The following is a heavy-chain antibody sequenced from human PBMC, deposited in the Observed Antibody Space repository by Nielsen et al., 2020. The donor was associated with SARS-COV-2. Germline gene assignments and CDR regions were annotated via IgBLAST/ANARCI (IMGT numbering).Heavy chain of an antibody. V-gene: IGHV4-31*02. D-gene: IGHD3-9*01. J-gene: IGHJ3*02. CDR2: IYYSGST. CDR3: ARSPPSTADWPVLGGFYAFDI. Sequence: WLRQPPGKGLEWIGYIYYSGSTYYNPSLKSRVTISVDTSKNQFSLKLSSVTAADTAVYYCARSPPSTADWPVLGGFYAFDIWGQGTMVTVSS.